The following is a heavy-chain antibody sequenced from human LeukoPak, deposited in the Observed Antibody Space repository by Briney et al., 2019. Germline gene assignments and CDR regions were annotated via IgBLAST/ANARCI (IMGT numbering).Heavy chain of an antibody. Sequence: SGPTLVNPTQTLTLTCTFSGFSLSTSGVGVGWIRQPPVKALEWLALIYWDDDTRYSPSLKSRLTITKDTSKNQVVLTMTNMDPVDTATYYCAHSFLPNYDILTGYYSGYYYYGMDVWGQGTTVTVSS. CDR3: AHSFLPNYDILTGYYSGYYYYGMDV. V-gene: IGHV2-5*02. CDR1: GFSLSTSGVG. J-gene: IGHJ6*02. D-gene: IGHD3-9*01. CDR2: IYWDDDT.